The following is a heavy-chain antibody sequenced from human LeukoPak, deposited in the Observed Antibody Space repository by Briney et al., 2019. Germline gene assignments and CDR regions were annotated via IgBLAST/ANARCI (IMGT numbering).Heavy chain of an antibody. D-gene: IGHD2-2*01. V-gene: IGHV5-51*01. J-gene: IGHJ3*02. CDR2: IYPGDSDT. CDR1: GYSFTSYW. CDR3: ARHWARRPYCSSTSCLSGAFDI. Sequence: GESVKISCKGSGYSFTSYWIGWVRQMPGKGLEWMGIIYPGDSDTRYSPSFQGQVTISADKSISTAYLQWSSLKASDTAMYYCARHWARRPYCSSTSCLSGAFDIWGQGTMVTVSS.